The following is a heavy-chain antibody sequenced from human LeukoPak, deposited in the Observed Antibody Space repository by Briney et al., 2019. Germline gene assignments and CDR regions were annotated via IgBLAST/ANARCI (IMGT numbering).Heavy chain of an antibody. CDR1: GFTFDDYA. V-gene: IGHV3-9*01. CDR2: ISWNSGTI. D-gene: IGHD7-27*01. CDR3: AKDGGLWVSAHWGDS. Sequence: GGSLRLSCAASGFTFDDYAMHWVRQVPGKGLEWVSSISWNSGTIRYADSVKGRFTISRDNAKNSLYLQMNSLRAEDTAVYYCAKDGGLWVSAHWGDSWGRGTLVTVSS. J-gene: IGHJ4*02.